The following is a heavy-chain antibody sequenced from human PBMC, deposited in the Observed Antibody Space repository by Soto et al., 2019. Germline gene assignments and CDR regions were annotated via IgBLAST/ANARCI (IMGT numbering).Heavy chain of an antibody. J-gene: IGHJ4*02. D-gene: IGHD3-10*01. Sequence: SAKVSCKAAGYSFTSYAIHLVRQAPGQRLEWMGWINAGNGNTKYSQKFQGRVTITRDTSASTAYMELSSLRSEDTAVYYCARVYGSDDYWGQGTLVTVSS. V-gene: IGHV1-3*01. CDR1: GYSFTSYA. CDR3: ARVYGSDDY. CDR2: INAGNGNT.